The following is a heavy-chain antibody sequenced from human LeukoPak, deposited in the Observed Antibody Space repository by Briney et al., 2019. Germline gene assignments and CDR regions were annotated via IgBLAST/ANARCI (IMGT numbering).Heavy chain of an antibody. CDR3: AKDYSNSYSACDY. D-gene: IGHD4-11*01. V-gene: IGHV3-30*02. J-gene: IGHJ4*02. CDR2: IWYDGSDK. CDR1: GFTFSSYW. Sequence: GGSLRLSCAASGFTFSSYWMSLVRQAPGKGLEWVAFIWYDGSDKYYADSVKGRLTISRDNSKNTLYLQMNSLRAEDTAVYYCAKDYSNSYSACDYWGQGTLVTVSS.